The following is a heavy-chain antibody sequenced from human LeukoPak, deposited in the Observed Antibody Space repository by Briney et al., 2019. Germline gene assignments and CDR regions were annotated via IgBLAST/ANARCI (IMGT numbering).Heavy chain of an antibody. CDR1: GFTFSSYG. V-gene: IGHV3-23*01. Sequence: PGGSLRLSCAASGFTFSSYGMSWVRQAPGKGLEWVSVISGSGHSTYYADFVKGRFTISRDNSKNTLYLQMNSLRVEDTAVYYCARGSSYCDYWGQGTLVTVSS. D-gene: IGHD3-22*01. J-gene: IGHJ4*02. CDR2: ISGSGHST. CDR3: ARGSSYCDY.